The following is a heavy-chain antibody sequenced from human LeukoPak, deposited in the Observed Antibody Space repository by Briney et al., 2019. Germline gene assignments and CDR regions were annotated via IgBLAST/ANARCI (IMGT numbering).Heavy chain of an antibody. CDR3: ARGNSYGPQFDY. V-gene: IGHV4-4*07. D-gene: IGHD5-18*01. CDR1: GGSISSYY. Sequence: SETLSLTCTVSGGSISSYYWSWIRQPAGKGLEWIGRIYTSGSTNYSPSLKSRVTMSVDTSKNQFSLKLSSVTAADTAVYYCARGNSYGPQFDYWGQGTLVTVSS. J-gene: IGHJ4*02. CDR2: IYTSGST.